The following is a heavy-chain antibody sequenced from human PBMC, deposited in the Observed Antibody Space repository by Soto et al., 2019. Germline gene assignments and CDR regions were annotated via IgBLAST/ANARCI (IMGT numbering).Heavy chain of an antibody. Sequence: SETLSLTCAVYGGSFSGYYWSWIRQPPGKGLEWIGEINHSGSTNYNPSLKSRVTISVDTSKNQFSLKLSSVTAADTAVYYCARGNTYRSCSSTSCYAFDIWGQGTMVTVSS. CDR3: ARGNTYRSCSSTSCYAFDI. J-gene: IGHJ3*02. CDR1: GGSFSGYY. D-gene: IGHD2-2*01. V-gene: IGHV4-34*01. CDR2: INHSGST.